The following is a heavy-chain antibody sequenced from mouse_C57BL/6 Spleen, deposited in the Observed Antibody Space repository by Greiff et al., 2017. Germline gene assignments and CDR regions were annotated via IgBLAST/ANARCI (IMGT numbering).Heavy chain of an antibody. CDR2: IDPSDSYT. D-gene: IGHD1-1*01. Sequence: QVQLQQPGAELVMPGASVKLSCKASGYTFTSYWMHWVKQRPGQGLEWIGEIDPSDSYTNYNHKFKGKSTLTVDKSSSTAYMQLSSLTSEDSAVYYCARRNYYGSSYYFDYWGQGTTLTVSS. J-gene: IGHJ2*01. CDR3: ARRNYYGSSYYFDY. CDR1: GYTFTSYW. V-gene: IGHV1-69*01.